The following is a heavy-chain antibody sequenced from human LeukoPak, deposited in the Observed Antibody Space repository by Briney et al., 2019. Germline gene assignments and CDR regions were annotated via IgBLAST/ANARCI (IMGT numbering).Heavy chain of an antibody. D-gene: IGHD1-26*01. CDR1: GFTFSSYE. V-gene: IGHV3-7*01. CDR3: ASRIVGTPDYFDY. Sequence: GGSLRLSCAASGFTFSSYEMNWVRQAPGKGLEWVANINQDGSDKYHVDSVKGRFTISRDNAKNSLYLQMNSLRAEDTAVYYCASRIVGTPDYFDYWGQGTLVTVSS. J-gene: IGHJ4*02. CDR2: INQDGSDK.